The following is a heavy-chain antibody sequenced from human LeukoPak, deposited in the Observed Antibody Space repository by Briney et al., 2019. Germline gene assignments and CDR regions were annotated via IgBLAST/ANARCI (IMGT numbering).Heavy chain of an antibody. V-gene: IGHV4-4*02. CDR1: GGPISSSNW. D-gene: IGHD2-15*01. J-gene: IGHJ4*02. CDR2: IYHSGST. CDR3: ARDLGYCSGGRCDDS. Sequence: PSGTLSLTCAVSGGPISSSNWWSWVRLPPGKGLEWIGEIYHSGSTNYYPSLKSRVTILLDKSKNQFSLKLSSVTAADTAVYYCARDLGYCSGGRCDDSWGQGTLVTVSS.